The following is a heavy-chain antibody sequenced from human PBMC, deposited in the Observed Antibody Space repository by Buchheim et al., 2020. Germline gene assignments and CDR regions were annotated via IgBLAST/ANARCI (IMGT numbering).Heavy chain of an antibody. Sequence: EVQLLESGGGLVQPGGSLRLSCAASGFTFSSYAMSWVRQAPGKGLEWVSAISGSGGSTYYADSVKGRFTISRDNSKNTLYLQMNSLRAEDTAVYYCAKHSADYDFWSGYYGDYYYGMDVWGQGTT. V-gene: IGHV3-23*01. CDR3: AKHSADYDFWSGYYGDYYYGMDV. J-gene: IGHJ6*02. CDR1: GFTFSSYA. D-gene: IGHD3-3*01. CDR2: ISGSGGST.